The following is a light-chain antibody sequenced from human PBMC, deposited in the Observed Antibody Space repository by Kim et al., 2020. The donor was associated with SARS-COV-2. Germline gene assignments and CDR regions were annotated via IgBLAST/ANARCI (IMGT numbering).Light chain of an antibody. CDR2: GNS. CDR3: QSYDSSLTV. Sequence: QSVLTQPPSVSGAPGQRVTISCTGSSSNIRAGYDVHWYQQLPGTAPKRLIYGNSNRPSGVPDRFSGSKSGTSASLAITGLQAEDEADYYCQSYDSSLTVFGTGTKVTVL. CDR1: SSNIRAGYD. J-gene: IGLJ1*01. V-gene: IGLV1-40*01.